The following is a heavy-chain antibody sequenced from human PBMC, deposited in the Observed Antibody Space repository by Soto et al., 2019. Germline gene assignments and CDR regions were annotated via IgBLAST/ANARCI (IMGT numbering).Heavy chain of an antibody. CDR1: GFTFSSYS. V-gene: IGHV3-48*01. D-gene: IGHD4-4*01. Sequence: GGSLRLSCAGSGFTFSSYSMNWVRQAPGKGLECVSYISSSSSTIYYADSVKGRFTISRDNAKNSMCLQMNSLRAEDTAVYYCARTSTFDYWGQGTLVTVSS. J-gene: IGHJ4*02. CDR2: ISSSSSTI. CDR3: ARTSTFDY.